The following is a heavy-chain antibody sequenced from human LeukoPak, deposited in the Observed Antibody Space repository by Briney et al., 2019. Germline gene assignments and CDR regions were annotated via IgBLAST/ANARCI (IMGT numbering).Heavy chain of an antibody. Sequence: GGSLRLSCAASGFTFGGYSMNWVRQAPGKGLEWVSAISGSGGSTYYADSVKGRFTISRDNSKNTLYLQMNSLRAEDTAVYYCAKDDANYDYGDYDYWGQGTLVTVSS. J-gene: IGHJ4*02. CDR2: ISGSGGST. V-gene: IGHV3-23*01. CDR3: AKDDANYDYGDYDY. CDR1: GFTFGGYS. D-gene: IGHD4-17*01.